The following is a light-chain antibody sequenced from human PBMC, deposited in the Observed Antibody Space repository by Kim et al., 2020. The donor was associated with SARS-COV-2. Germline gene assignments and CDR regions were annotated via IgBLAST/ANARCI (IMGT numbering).Light chain of an antibody. CDR1: SSNIEKNY. J-gene: IGLJ3*02. CDR3: AAWDDRVSGRV. Sequence: QSVLTQPPSASGTPGQRVTMSCFGSSSNIEKNYVYWYQQIPGTAPKVLIYRTNERPSGVPDRFTGSKSGTSASLTISGLRSEEEADYYCAAWDDRVSGRVFGGGTQLTVL. V-gene: IGLV1-47*01. CDR2: RTN.